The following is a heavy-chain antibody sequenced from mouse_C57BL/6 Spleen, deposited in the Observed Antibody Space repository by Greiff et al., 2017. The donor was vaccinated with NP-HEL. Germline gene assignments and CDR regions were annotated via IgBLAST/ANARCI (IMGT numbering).Heavy chain of an antibody. V-gene: IGHV5-6*01. D-gene: IGHD1-1*01. Sequence: EVHLVESGGDLVKPGGSLKLSCAASGFTFSSYGMSWVRQTPDKRLEWVATISSGGSYTYYPDSVKGRFTISRDNAKNTLYLQMSSLKSEDTAMYYCARRRDYGSSYDFDYWGQGTTLTVSS. CDR2: ISSGGSYT. J-gene: IGHJ2*01. CDR1: GFTFSSYG. CDR3: ARRRDYGSSYDFDY.